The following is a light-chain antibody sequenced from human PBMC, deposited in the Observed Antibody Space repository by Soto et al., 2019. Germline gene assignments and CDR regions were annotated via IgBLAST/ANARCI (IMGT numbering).Light chain of an antibody. CDR2: GAS. J-gene: IGKJ5*01. V-gene: IGKV3-15*01. CDR3: QQYNNWPLT. Sequence: IVMTQSQATLSVSPGERPSISCSASQSVSSNLAWYQQKPGQAPRLLIYGASSRATGIPVRFSGSGSGTEFTLTISSLQSEDFAVYYCQQYNNWPLTFGQGTRLEIK. CDR1: QSVSSN.